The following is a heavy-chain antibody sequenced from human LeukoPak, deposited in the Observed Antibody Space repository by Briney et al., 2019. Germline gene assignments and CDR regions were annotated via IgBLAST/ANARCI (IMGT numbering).Heavy chain of an antibody. V-gene: IGHV3-30*02. J-gene: IGHJ4*02. CDR2: IRYDGSNK. D-gene: IGHD2-2*01. Sequence: GGSLRLSCAASGFTFSSYGMHWVRQAPGKGLEWVAFIRYDGSNKYYADSVKGRFTISRDNSKNTLYLQMNSLRAEDTAVYYCAKAHCSTTTCSFDYWGQGTLVTVSS. CDR1: GFTFSSYG. CDR3: AKAHCSTTTCSFDY.